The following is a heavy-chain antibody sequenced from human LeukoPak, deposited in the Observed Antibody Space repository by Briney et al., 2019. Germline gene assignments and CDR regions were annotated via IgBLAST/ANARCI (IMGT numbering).Heavy chain of an antibody. CDR3: ARRLDYYGSGSYNWFDP. J-gene: IGHJ5*02. V-gene: IGHV4-4*07. D-gene: IGHD3-10*01. CDR1: GGSISSYY. Sequence: SETLSLTCTVSGGSISSYYWSWIRQPAGKGLEWIGRIYTSGSTNYNPSLKSRVTMSVDTSKNQFSLKLSSVTAADTAVYYCARRLDYYGSGSYNWFDPWGQGTLVTVSS. CDR2: IYTSGST.